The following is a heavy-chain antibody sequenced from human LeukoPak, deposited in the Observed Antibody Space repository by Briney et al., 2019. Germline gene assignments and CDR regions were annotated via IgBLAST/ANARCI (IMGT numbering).Heavy chain of an antibody. CDR3: ARDSGSWSHAFDI. Sequence: GASVKVSCKASGYTFTSYYMHWVRQAPGQGLEWMGIINPSGGSTSYAQKFQGRVTMTRDTSTSTAYMELSRLRSDDTAVYYCARDSGSWSHAFDIWGQGTMVTVSS. D-gene: IGHD2-15*01. CDR1: GYTFTSYY. CDR2: INPSGGST. V-gene: IGHV1-46*01. J-gene: IGHJ3*02.